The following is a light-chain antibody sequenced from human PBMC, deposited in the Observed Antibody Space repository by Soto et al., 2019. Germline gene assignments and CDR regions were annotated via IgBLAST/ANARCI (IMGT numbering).Light chain of an antibody. Sequence: EIVMTQSPATLSVSPGERATLSCRASQSVGSDYLAWYQKKPGQAPRILIFGASGRATGIPDRFSGSGSGTDFTLTISRREPEDFAVYYCQQYDSSPLTFGGGTKVDI. CDR2: GAS. CDR1: QSVGSDY. V-gene: IGKV3-20*01. J-gene: IGKJ4*01. CDR3: QQYDSSPLT.